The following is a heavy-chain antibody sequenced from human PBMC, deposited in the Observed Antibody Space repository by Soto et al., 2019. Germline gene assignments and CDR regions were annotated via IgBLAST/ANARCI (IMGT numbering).Heavy chain of an antibody. CDR1: GFTLSTYG. Sequence: EEELLESGGGLVQPGGSLRLSCAASGFTLSTYGMTWVRQAPGKGLEWVSAITGTGGNTYYVDSMKGRFTVSRDNSKNMLYLQGNSLRAEDTAVYYCARIRGYYYGLDLWGQGTTVTVSS. J-gene: IGHJ6*02. V-gene: IGHV3-23*01. CDR3: ARIRGYYYGLDL. CDR2: ITGTGGNT.